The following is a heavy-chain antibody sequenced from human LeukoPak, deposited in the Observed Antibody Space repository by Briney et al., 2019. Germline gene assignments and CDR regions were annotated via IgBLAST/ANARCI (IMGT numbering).Heavy chain of an antibody. D-gene: IGHD3-3*01. CDR3: ARVGSVTNFGVVSYYFDY. CDR2: IYPDDSDS. V-gene: IGHV5-51*01. CDR1: GYSFDYYW. Sequence: GESLKISCKASGYSFDYYWIAWERQMPGKGLEWMGIIYPDDSDSTYSPSFQGQVTLSVDKSINTAYLQWSSLKASNTAIYYCARVGSVTNFGVVSYYFDYWGQGTLVTVSS. J-gene: IGHJ4*02.